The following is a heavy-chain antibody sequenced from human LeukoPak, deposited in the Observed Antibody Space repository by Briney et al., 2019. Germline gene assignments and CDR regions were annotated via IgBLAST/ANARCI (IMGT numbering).Heavy chain of an antibody. CDR2: IRYDGSNK. CDR3: AKDLKSPRYSGGYHTKPAVNFDY. Sequence: GGSLRLSCAASGFTFSSYGMHWVRQAPGKGLEWVAFIRYDGSNKYYADSVKGRFTISRDNSKNTLYLQMNSLRAEDTAVYCCAKDLKSPRYSGGYHTKPAVNFDYWGQGSLVTVSS. CDR1: GFTFSSYG. J-gene: IGHJ4*02. V-gene: IGHV3-30*02. D-gene: IGHD1-26*01.